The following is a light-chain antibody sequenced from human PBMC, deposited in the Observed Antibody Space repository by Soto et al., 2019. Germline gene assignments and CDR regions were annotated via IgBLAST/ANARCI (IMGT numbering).Light chain of an antibody. CDR2: DVS. J-gene: IGKJ4*01. Sequence: DIQMTQSPSSLSASVGDRVTITCQASQDLSNYLNWYQQKPGKAPKILIYDVSVLEAGVRSRFSGGGSGTHFTLTTSSLQAEDAATYYCQQFVNRPLTFGGGTKVEIK. CDR3: QQFVNRPLT. CDR1: QDLSNY. V-gene: IGKV1-33*01.